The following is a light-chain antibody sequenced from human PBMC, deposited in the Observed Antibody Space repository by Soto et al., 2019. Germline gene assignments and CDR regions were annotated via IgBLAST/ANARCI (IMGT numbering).Light chain of an antibody. CDR2: SAS. J-gene: IGKJ4*01. V-gene: IGKV3-20*01. CDR1: QSVASSY. CDR3: QHYVTWPLA. Sequence: EVVLTQSPGTLSLSPGERVTLSCRASQSVASSYLAWYQQKPGRAPRLLFYSASSRATGIPDRFSGSGSGTDFTLTISRLEPEDFAVYYCQHYVTWPLAFGGGTRVENK.